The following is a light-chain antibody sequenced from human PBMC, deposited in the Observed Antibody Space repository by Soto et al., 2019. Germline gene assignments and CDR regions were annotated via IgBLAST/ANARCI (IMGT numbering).Light chain of an antibody. CDR3: CSYAGSFILV. CDR2: DVS. CDR1: SSDVGGYNY. J-gene: IGLJ2*01. Sequence: QSVLTQPRSVSGSPGQSVTISCTGTSSDVGGYNYVSWYQQHPGKAPKLMIYDVSKRPSGVPDRFSGSKSGNTASLTISGLPAEDEADYYCCSYAGSFILVFGGGTKLTVL. V-gene: IGLV2-11*01.